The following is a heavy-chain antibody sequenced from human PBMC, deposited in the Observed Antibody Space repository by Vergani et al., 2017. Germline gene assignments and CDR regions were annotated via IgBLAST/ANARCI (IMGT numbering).Heavy chain of an antibody. V-gene: IGHV4-34*01. J-gene: IGHJ4*02. CDR2: INHSGST. D-gene: IGHD6-13*01. Sequence: QVQLQQWGAGLLKPSETLSLTCAVDGGSFSGYYWSWIRQPPGKGLEWIGEINHSGSTNYNPPLKSRVTISVDTSKNQFSLKLSSMTAADTAVYYCATSRTSTQLVRGGVLWGQGTLVTVSS. CDR3: ATSRTSTQLVRGGVL. CDR1: GGSFSGYY.